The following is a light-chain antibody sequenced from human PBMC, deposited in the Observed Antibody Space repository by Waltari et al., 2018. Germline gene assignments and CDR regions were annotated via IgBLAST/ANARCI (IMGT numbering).Light chain of an antibody. J-gene: IGLJ2*01. CDR1: RSAVGSYNL. CDR2: EGS. CDR3: CSYAGSSTSVV. V-gene: IGLV2-23*01. Sequence: QSALTQPASVSGSPGPSTPLSCPRTRSAVGSYNLLSWYQQHHCKAPKLMIYEGSKRPSGVSNRFSGSKSGNTASLTISGLQAEDEADYYCCSYAGSSTSVVFGGGTKLTVL.